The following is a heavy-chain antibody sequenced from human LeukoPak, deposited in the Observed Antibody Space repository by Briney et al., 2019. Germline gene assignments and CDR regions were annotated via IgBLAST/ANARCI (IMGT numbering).Heavy chain of an antibody. CDR1: GGSISSSSYY. D-gene: IGHD3-22*01. CDR3: ARGRGSSGYFLGTGIFDY. J-gene: IGHJ4*02. CDR2: IYHSGST. V-gene: IGHV4-39*07. Sequence: SETLSLTCTVSGGSISSSSYYWGWIRQPPGKGLEWIGYIYHSGSTYYNPSLKSRVTISVDRSKNQFSLKLSSVTAADTAVYYCARGRGSSGYFLGTGIFDYWGQGTLVTVSS.